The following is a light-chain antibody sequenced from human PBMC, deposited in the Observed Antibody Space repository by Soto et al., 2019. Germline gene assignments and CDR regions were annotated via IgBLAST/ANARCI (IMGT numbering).Light chain of an antibody. CDR1: QGMSSY. Sequence: DIQLTQSPSFLSASVGDRVTITCRASQGMSSYLAWYQQKPGKAPKLLIYAASTLQSGVPSRFSGSGSGTEFTLTISSLQPEDFATYSCQQLNSYPLTFGGGTKVEIK. CDR2: AAS. V-gene: IGKV1-9*01. J-gene: IGKJ4*01. CDR3: QQLNSYPLT.